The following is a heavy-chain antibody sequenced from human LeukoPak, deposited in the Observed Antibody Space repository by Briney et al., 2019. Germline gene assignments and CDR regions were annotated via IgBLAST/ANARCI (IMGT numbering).Heavy chain of an antibody. J-gene: IGHJ4*02. CDR1: GYTFTGYY. Sequence: ASVKVSCKASGYTFTGYYMHWVRQAPGQGLEWIGWINPNSGGTNYAQKFQGRVTMTRDTSISTAYMELSRLRSDDTAVYYCARMRGYCSSTSCYHVYWGQGTLVTVSS. D-gene: IGHD2-2*01. CDR3: ARMRGYCSSTSCYHVY. CDR2: INPNSGGT. V-gene: IGHV1-2*02.